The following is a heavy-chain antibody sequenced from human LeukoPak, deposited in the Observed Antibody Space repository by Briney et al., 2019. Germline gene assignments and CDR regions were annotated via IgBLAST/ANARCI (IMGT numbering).Heavy chain of an antibody. CDR1: GFTFSSYA. V-gene: IGHV3-48*03. J-gene: IGHJ4*02. D-gene: IGHD4-17*01. CDR3: AKSNPYGDSLIEI. CDR2: ISSTGGTI. Sequence: GGSLRLSCAASGFTFSSYAMNWVRQAPGKGLEWLSHISSTGGTIYYADSVKGRLTVSRDNAKNSLYLQMNSLRAEDTAVYYCAKSNPYGDSLIEIWGQGALVTVSS.